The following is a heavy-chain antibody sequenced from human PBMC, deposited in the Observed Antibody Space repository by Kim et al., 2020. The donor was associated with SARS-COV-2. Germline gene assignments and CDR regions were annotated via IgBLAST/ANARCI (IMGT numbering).Heavy chain of an antibody. V-gene: IGHV1-24*01. CDR1: GYTLTELS. CDR3: ATAAALLKYNWFDP. Sequence: ASVKVSCKVSGYTLTELSMHWVRQAPGKGLEWMGGFDPEDGETIYAQKFQGRVTMTEDTSTDTAYMELSSLRSEDTAVYYCATAAALLKYNWFDPWGQGTLVTVSS. J-gene: IGHJ5*02. D-gene: IGHD1-26*01. CDR2: FDPEDGET.